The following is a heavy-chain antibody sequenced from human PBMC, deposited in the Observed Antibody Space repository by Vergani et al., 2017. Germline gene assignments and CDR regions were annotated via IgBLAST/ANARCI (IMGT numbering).Heavy chain of an antibody. Sequence: EVQLVESGGGLVKPGGSLRLSCAASGFTFSSYSMNWVRQAPGKGLEWVSSISSSSSYIYYADSVKGRFTISRDNAKNTLYLQVNSLRAEDTAVYYCAKDLVSAEIPNPRNDYCSSTSCPIWGQGTMVTVAS. J-gene: IGHJ3*02. CDR2: ISSSSSYI. CDR3: AKDLVSAEIPNPRNDYCSSTSCPI. V-gene: IGHV3-21*01. CDR1: GFTFSSYS. D-gene: IGHD2-2*01.